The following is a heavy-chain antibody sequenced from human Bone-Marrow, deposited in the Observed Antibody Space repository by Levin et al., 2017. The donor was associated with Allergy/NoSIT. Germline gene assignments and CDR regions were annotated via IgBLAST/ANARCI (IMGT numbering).Heavy chain of an antibody. V-gene: IGHV3-48*03. J-gene: IGHJ3*02. D-gene: IGHD2-2*01. CDR1: GFTFSSYE. CDR2: ISSSGSTI. Sequence: GGSLRLSCAASGFTFSSYEMNWVRQAPGKGLEWVSYISSSGSTIYYADSVKGRFTISRDNAKNSLYLQMNSLRAEDTAVYYCARESNCSRQKDAFDIWGQGTMVTVSS. CDR3: ARESNCSRQKDAFDI.